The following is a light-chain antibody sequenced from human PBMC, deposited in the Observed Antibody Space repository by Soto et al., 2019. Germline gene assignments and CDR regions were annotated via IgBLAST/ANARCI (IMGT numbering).Light chain of an antibody. CDR1: SSDVGGYNY. CDR2: EVS. V-gene: IGLV2-14*01. CDR3: AAWDDSLNGYV. J-gene: IGLJ1*01. Sequence: ALTQPASVSGSPGQSITISCTGSSSDVGGYNYVSWYQQHPGKAPKLIIYEVSNRPSGVSNRFSGSKSGNTASLTISGLQAEDEADYYCAAWDDSLNGYVFGTGTKLTVL.